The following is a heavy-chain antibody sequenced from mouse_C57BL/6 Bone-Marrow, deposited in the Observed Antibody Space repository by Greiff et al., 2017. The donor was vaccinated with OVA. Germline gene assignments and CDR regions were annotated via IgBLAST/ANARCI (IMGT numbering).Heavy chain of an antibody. D-gene: IGHD2-4*01. J-gene: IGHJ1*03. CDR3: ARDYDGYWYVDV. V-gene: IGHV1-55*01. CDR1: GYTFTSYW. CDR2: IYPGSGST. Sequence: VQLQQPGAELVKPGASVKMSCKASGYTFTSYWITWVKQRPGQGLEWIGDIYPGSGSTNYNEKFKSKATLTVDTSSSTAYMQLSSLTSEDSAVYYCARDYDGYWYVDVWGTGTTVTVSS.